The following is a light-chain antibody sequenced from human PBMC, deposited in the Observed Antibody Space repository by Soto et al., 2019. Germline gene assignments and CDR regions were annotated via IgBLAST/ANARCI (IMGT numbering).Light chain of an antibody. CDR2: YDD. J-gene: IGLJ1*01. CDR3: AAWDDSLNGLV. V-gene: IGLV1-36*01. Sequence: QSVLTQPPSVSAAPRQRVTISCSGSSSNIGNNAVNWYQQLPGKAPKLLIYYDDLLPSGVSDRFSGSKSGTSASLAISGLQSEDDADYYCAAWDDSLNGLVFGTGTKVTVL. CDR1: SSNIGNNA.